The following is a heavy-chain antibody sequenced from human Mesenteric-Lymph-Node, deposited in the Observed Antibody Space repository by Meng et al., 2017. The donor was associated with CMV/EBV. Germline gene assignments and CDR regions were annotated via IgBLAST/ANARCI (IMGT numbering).Heavy chain of an antibody. CDR3: ARSSRLDY. CDR1: GGSFSGYY. D-gene: IGHD6-13*01. V-gene: IGHV4-34*01. CDR2: INHSGST. Sequence: TLSLTCAVYGGSFSGYYWSWIRQPPGKGLEWIGEINHSGSTNYNPSLKSRVTISVDTSKNQFSLKLSSVTAADTAVYYCARSSRLDYWGQGTLVTVSS. J-gene: IGHJ4*02.